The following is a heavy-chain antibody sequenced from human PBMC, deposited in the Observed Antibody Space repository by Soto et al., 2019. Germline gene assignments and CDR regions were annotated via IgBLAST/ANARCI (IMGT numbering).Heavy chain of an antibody. D-gene: IGHD3-22*01. J-gene: IGHJ4*02. CDR3: ARDQTYYYDSSGYFPAWYFDY. CDR2: ISYDGSNK. CDR1: GFTFSSYA. Sequence: PGGSLRLSCAASGFTFSSYAMHWVRQAPGKGLEWVAVISYDGSNKYYADSVKGRFTISRDNSKNTLYLQMNSLRAEDTAVYYCARDQTYYYDSSGYFPAWYFDYWGQGTLVTVSS. V-gene: IGHV3-30-3*01.